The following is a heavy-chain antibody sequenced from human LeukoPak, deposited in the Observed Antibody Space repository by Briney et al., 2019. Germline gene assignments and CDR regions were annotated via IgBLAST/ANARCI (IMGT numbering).Heavy chain of an antibody. V-gene: IGHV3-74*01. Sequence: PGGSLRLSCAASGFTFSSYWMHWVRQAPGKGLVWVSRINSDGSSTSYADSVKGRFTISRDNAKNTLYLQMNSLGAEDTAVYYCARAGYSYGYVNWGSRVDDLDYWGQGTLVTVSS. D-gene: IGHD5-18*01. J-gene: IGHJ4*02. CDR3: ARAGYSYGYVNWGSRVDDLDY. CDR2: INSDGSST. CDR1: GFTFSSYW.